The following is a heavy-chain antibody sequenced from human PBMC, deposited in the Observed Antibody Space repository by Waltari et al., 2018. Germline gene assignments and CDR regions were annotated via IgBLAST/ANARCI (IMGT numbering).Heavy chain of an antibody. CDR1: GFPLDDYA. D-gene: IGHD6-19*01. V-gene: IGHV3-23*04. CDR3: AKAQYSSGWYVVPFDD. CDR2: ISGSGGST. Sequence: EVQLVESGGGLVQPGRSLRLSCAASGFPLDDYAMHWVGQAHGKGLEWVSAISGSGGSTYYADSVKGRFTISRDNSKNTLYLQMNSLRAEDTAVYYCAKAQYSSGWYVVPFDDWGQGTLVTVSS. J-gene: IGHJ4*02.